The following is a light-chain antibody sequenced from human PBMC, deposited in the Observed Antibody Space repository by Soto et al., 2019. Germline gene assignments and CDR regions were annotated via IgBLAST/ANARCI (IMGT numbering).Light chain of an antibody. J-gene: IGLJ3*02. CDR3: SSDTTSSTLM. CDR1: SSDIGTYNF. CDR2: EIN. V-gene: IGLV2-14*01. Sequence: QSALTQPASVSGSPGQSITISCTGTSSDIGTYNFVSWYQQHPGKAPKLLIHEINNRPSGVSIRCSGSKAGNTASLTISGLQAKDEADYYCSSDTTSSTLMFGGGTQRTV.